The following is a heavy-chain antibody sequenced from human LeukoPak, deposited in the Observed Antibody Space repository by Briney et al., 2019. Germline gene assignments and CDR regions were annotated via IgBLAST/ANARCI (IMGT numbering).Heavy chain of an antibody. Sequence: NASETLSLTCAVYGGSFSGYSWSWIRQPPGKGLEWTGVINHSGSTNYNPSLKSRVTISVDTSKNQFPLKLSSVTAADTAVYYCARETSGWYVYYFDYWGQGTLATVSS. CDR2: INHSGST. V-gene: IGHV4-34*01. J-gene: IGHJ4*02. CDR1: GGSFSGYS. D-gene: IGHD6-19*01. CDR3: ARETSGWYVYYFDY.